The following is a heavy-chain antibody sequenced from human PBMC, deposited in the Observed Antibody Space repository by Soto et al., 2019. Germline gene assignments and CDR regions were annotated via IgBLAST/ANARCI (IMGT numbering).Heavy chain of an antibody. Sequence: EAQLLESGVGLVQPGGSLRLSCAASGFTFSNYAMSWVRQAPGKGLEWVSAISGSGDSTYYADSVKGRFTISRDNSKNTLYLQMNSLRAEDTAIYYCARDRYGDPLWGQDDFDYWGQGTLVTVSA. CDR1: GFTFSNYA. J-gene: IGHJ4*02. CDR2: ISGSGDST. D-gene: IGHD2-21*02. CDR3: ARDRYGDPLWGQDDFDY. V-gene: IGHV3-23*01.